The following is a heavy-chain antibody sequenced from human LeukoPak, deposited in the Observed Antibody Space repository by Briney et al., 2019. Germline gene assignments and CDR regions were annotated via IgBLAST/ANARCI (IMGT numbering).Heavy chain of an antibody. CDR3: ARASDLWFGELLSSY. D-gene: IGHD3-10*01. J-gene: IGHJ4*02. Sequence: GGSLRLSCAASGFTFSSYSMNWVRQAPGKGLEWVSSISCSSSYIYYADSVKGRFTISRDNAKNSLYLQMNSLRAEDTAVYYCARASDLWFGELLSSYWGQGTLVTVSS. V-gene: IGHV3-21*01. CDR2: ISCSSSYI. CDR1: GFTFSSYS.